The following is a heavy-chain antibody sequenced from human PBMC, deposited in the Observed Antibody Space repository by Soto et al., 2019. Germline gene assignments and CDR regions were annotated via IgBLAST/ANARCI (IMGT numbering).Heavy chain of an antibody. V-gene: IGHV4-34*01. Sequence: ETVSLTCAVHGWSFSGYDWSWVLQPPGNGLECTAEINHSGSTNYNPSLKSRVTISVDTSNNYFSLKLSFVTAADTAVYYCARALPVSRYCISIDCPRSGMDVWGQGTTVTVSS. CDR1: GWSFSGYD. CDR3: ARALPVSRYCISIDCPRSGMDV. CDR2: INHSGST. D-gene: IGHD2-2*01. J-gene: IGHJ6*01.